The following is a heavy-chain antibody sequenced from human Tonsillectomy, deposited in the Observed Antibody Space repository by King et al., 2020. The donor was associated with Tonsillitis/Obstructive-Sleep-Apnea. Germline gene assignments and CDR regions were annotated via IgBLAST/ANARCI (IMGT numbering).Heavy chain of an antibody. Sequence: QLVQSGAEVKKPGASVKVSCKASGYTFTSYDINWVRQATGQGIEWMGWMNPNSGNTGYAQKFQGRVTMTRNTSISTDYMELSSLRSEDTAVYYCARCLPAAIGNYFDYWGQGTLVTVSS. CDR3: ARCLPAAIGNYFDY. D-gene: IGHD2-2*01. V-gene: IGHV1-8*01. J-gene: IGHJ4*02. CDR2: MNPNSGNT. CDR1: GYTFTSYD.